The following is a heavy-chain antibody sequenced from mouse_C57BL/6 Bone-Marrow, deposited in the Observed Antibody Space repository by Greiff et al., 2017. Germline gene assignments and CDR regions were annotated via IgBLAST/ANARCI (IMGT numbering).Heavy chain of an antibody. J-gene: IGHJ4*01. V-gene: IGHV2-4*01. CDR1: GFSLTRYG. CDR2: IWSGGST. CDR3: AKLRMDY. Sequence: QVQLQQSGPGLVQPSQSLSITCTVSGFSLTRYGVHWVRQPPGKGLEWLGVIWSGGSTDYNAAFISRLSISKDNSKSQVFFKMNSLQADDTAIYYCAKLRMDYWGQGTSVTVSS.